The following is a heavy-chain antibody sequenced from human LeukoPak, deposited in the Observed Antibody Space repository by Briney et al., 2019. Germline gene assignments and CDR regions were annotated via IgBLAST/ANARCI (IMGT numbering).Heavy chain of an antibody. D-gene: IGHD3-10*01. J-gene: IGHJ4*02. Sequence: GGSLRLSCAASGFTFSSYGMHWVRQAPGKGLEWVAVIWYDGTDEYYADSVKGRFTVSRDNSKKTLYLQMKSLRAEDTAVYYCAKDTTTTRRGFDYWGQGTLATVSS. CDR1: GFTFSSYG. CDR2: IWYDGTDE. CDR3: AKDTTTTRRGFDY. V-gene: IGHV3-33*06.